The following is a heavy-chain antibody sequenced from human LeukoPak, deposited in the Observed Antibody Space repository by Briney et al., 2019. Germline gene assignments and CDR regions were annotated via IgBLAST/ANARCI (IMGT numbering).Heavy chain of an antibody. J-gene: IGHJ5*02. D-gene: IGHD4-11*01. V-gene: IGHV1-69*04. CDR2: IIPIFGIA. CDR1: GGTFSSYA. CDR3: ARDYSDRYNWFDP. Sequence: RASMKVSCKASGGTFSSYAISWVRQAPGQGLEWMGRIIPIFGIANYAQKFQGRVTITADKSTSTAYMELSSLRYEDTAVYYCARDYSDRYNWFDPWGQGTLVTVSS.